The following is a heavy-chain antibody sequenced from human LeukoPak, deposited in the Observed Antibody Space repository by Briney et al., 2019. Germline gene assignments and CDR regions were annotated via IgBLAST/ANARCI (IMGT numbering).Heavy chain of an antibody. V-gene: IGHV4-34*01. CDR2: INHSGST. CDR1: GGSFSGYY. J-gene: IGHJ3*02. D-gene: IGHD4-17*01. CDR3: ASPWDGDYVYAFDI. Sequence: SETLSLTCAVYGGSFSGYYWSWIRQPPGKGLEWIGEINHSGSTNYNPSLKRRGTISVDTSKDQFSLKRSSVTAADTAVYYCASPWDGDYVYAFDIWGQGTMVPVSS.